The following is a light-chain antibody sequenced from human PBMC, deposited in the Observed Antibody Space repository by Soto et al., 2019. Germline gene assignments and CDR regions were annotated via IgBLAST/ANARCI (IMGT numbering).Light chain of an antibody. CDR3: QQSYSTPRT. J-gene: IGKJ1*01. CDR1: QSITNY. CDR2: ATS. V-gene: IGKV1-39*01. Sequence: DIQMTQSPSSLSASVGDRVTISCRASQSITNYLNWYQQKPGKAPKPLIFATSNLHSGVPSRFSGSGSGTDFTLIISSLQPEDFATYYCQQSYSTPRTFGQGTKVEIK.